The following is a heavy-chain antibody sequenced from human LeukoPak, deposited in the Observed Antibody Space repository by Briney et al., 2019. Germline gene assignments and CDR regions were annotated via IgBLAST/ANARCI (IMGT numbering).Heavy chain of an antibody. CDR2: IHYSGKV. CDR1: GGSLRSSGHW. CDR3: ARQSGDQSSAWYFDP. Sequence: SETLSLTCTVSGGSLRSSGHWWVWIRQPPGKGLEWIGSIHYSGKVYYNPSLKSRVTTSVDTSTDQFSLRLSSATAADTAIYYCARQSGDQSSAWYFDPWGQGTLVTVSS. J-gene: IGHJ4*02. D-gene: IGHD6-19*01. V-gene: IGHV4-39*01.